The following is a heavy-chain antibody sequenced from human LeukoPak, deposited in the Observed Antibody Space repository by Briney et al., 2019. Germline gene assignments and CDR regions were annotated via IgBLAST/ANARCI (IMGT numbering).Heavy chain of an antibody. J-gene: IGHJ3*02. CDR2: ISGSGGST. D-gene: IGHD2-15*01. Sequence: PGGSLRLSCAASGFTFSSYAMSWVRQAPGKGLEWVSAISGSGGSTYYADSVKGRFTISRDNAKNSLYLQMNSLRAEDTAVYYCARDRGGQDAFDIWGQGTMVTVSS. CDR3: ARDRGGQDAFDI. CDR1: GFTFSSYA. V-gene: IGHV3-23*01.